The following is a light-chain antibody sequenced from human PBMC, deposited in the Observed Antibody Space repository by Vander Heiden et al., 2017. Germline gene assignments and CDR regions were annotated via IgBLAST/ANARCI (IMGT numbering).Light chain of an antibody. CDR3: AAWDDSLNGLWV. Sequence: SLPTQPPPASGTPGPKVTISCSGSSSNIGSNPVNWYQQLPGTAPKLLIYSNNQRPSGVPDRFSGSKSGTSASLAISGLQSEDEADYYCAAWDDSLNGLWVFGGGTKLTVL. J-gene: IGLJ3*02. CDR2: SNN. CDR1: SSNIGSNP. V-gene: IGLV1-44*01.